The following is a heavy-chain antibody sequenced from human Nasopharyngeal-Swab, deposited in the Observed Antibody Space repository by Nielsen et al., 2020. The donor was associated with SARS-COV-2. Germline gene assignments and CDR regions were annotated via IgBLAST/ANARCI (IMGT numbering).Heavy chain of an antibody. CDR3: ARGGDPREVGAATDCFDP. D-gene: IGHD2-15*01. V-gene: IGHV1-46*01. Sequence: WVRQAPGQGLEWMGIINPGGGSARYSQNFQGRVTMTRDTSTNTVYMELYSLTSEDTAVYYCARGGDPREVGAATDCFDPWGQGTLVTVSS. CDR2: INPGGGSA. J-gene: IGHJ5*02.